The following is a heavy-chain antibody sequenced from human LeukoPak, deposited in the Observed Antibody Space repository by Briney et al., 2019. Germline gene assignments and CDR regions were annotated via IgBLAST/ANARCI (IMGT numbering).Heavy chain of an antibody. V-gene: IGHV4-59*01. J-gene: IGHJ4*02. CDR1: GGSISDYY. CDR2: IHSSGST. Sequence: PSETLSLTCTVSGGSISDYYWTWIRQPPENGLEWIAYIHSSGSTNYNPSLKRRVIISIDTSRSQLSLKLSSVTAADTAMYYCARIEGDNSLEYWGQGTLVTVSS. D-gene: IGHD3-16*01. CDR3: ARIEGDNSLEY.